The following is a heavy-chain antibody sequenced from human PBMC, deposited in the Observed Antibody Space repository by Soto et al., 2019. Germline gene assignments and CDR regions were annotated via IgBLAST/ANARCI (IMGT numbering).Heavy chain of an antibody. D-gene: IGHD3-22*01. V-gene: IGHV4-38-2*01. Sequence: SETLSLSCVVSGYSITDGYYWGWIRQPPGKGREWIGSIHRSGSTYYNPSLKSRVIVSLETSKKQFSLKLSVVTAADAAVYFCDLYASSGSPLDHWGQGTLVAV. CDR2: IHRSGST. J-gene: IGHJ4*02. CDR1: GYSITDGYY. CDR3: DLYASSGSPLDH.